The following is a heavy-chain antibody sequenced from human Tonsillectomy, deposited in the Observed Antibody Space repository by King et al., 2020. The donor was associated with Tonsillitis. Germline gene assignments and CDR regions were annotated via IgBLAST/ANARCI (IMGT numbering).Heavy chain of an antibody. J-gene: IGHJ4*02. CDR1: GYTFTGYY. CDR2: INPNNFGT. CDR3: ARADFSYSSSSLDY. Sequence: QLVQSGAEVKKPGASVIISCKASGYTFTGYYIHWVRQAPGQGLEWMGWINPNNFGTNSAQKFKGRVTMTRDTSINTAYLELSSLRSDDTAVYFCARADFSYSSSSLDYWGQGTLVTVSS. V-gene: IGHV1-2*02. D-gene: IGHD6-6*01.